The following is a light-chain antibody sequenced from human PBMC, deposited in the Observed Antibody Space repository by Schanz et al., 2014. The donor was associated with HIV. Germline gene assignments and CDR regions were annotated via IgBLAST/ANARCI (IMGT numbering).Light chain of an antibody. Sequence: QSVLTQPPSVSGAPGQRVTISCTGSGSIHWYQLLPGTAPTLLIFDNTNRPSGVPARFSGSKSGSSASLAISGLQADDEADYYCQSFDSSLSGLVFGGGTKLTVL. CDR2: DNT. CDR1: GS. CDR3: QSFDSSLSGLV. J-gene: IGLJ2*01. V-gene: IGLV1-40*01.